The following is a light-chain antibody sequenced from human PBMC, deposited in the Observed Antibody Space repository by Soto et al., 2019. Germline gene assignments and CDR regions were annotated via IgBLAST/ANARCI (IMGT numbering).Light chain of an antibody. Sequence: QLVLTQSPSASASLGASVKLTCTLSSGHSNFAIAWLQQQPDRGPRYLMKVNTDGSHDKGDGIPDRFSGSTSGAERYLTIPSLQSEDEADYYCQTWGTGTHVVFGGGTKLTVL. V-gene: IGLV4-69*01. CDR3: QTWGTGTHVV. J-gene: IGLJ2*01. CDR2: VNTDGSH. CDR1: SGHSNFA.